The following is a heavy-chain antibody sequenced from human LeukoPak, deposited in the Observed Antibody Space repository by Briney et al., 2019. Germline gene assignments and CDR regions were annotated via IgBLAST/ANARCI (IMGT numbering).Heavy chain of an antibody. CDR1: GFTFSSYS. V-gene: IGHV3-21*01. Sequence: PGGSLRLSCAASGFTFSSYSMNWVRQAPGKGLEWASSISSSGSYIYYADAVKGRFTISRDNAKDSLYLQMNSLRAEDTAVYYCAREIFWSGYYSNLHFDYWGRGTQVTVSS. CDR2: ISSSGSYI. D-gene: IGHD3-3*01. CDR3: AREIFWSGYYSNLHFDY. J-gene: IGHJ4*02.